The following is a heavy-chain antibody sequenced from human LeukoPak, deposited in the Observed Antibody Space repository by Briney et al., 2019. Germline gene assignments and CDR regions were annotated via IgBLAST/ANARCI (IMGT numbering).Heavy chain of an antibody. V-gene: IGHV4-39*07. Sequence: SETLSLTCTVSGGSISSSSYYWGWIRQPPGKGLEWIGSIYYSGSTYYNPSLKSRVTISVDTSKNQFSLKLSSVTAAGTAVYYCARAELEYTSYFDYWGQGTLVTVSS. CDR1: GGSISSSSYY. D-gene: IGHD1-1*01. CDR2: IYYSGST. CDR3: ARAELEYTSYFDY. J-gene: IGHJ4*02.